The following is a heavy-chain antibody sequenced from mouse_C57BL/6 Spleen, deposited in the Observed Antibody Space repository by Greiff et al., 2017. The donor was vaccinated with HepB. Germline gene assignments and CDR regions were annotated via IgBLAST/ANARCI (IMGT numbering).Heavy chain of an antibody. J-gene: IGHJ4*01. CDR3: ASSIYYDYDGDAMDY. CDR1: GYAFSSSW. V-gene: IGHV1-82*01. CDR2: IYPGDGDT. D-gene: IGHD2-4*01. Sequence: QVQLQQSGPELVKPGASVKISCKASGYAFSSSWMNWVKQRPGKGLEWIGRIYPGDGDTNYNGKFKGKATLTADKSSSTAYMQRSSLTSEDSAVYFSASSIYYDYDGDAMDYWGQGTSVTVSS.